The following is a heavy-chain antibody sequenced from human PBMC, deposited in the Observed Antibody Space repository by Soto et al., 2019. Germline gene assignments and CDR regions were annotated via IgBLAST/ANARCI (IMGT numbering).Heavy chain of an antibody. J-gene: IGHJ4*02. CDR2: IYYSGST. V-gene: IGHV4-59*12. CDR3: ARDNYGDTYYFDY. CDR1: GGSISSYY. Sequence: SETLSLTCTVSGGSISSYYWSWIRQPPGKGLEWIGYIYYSGSTNYNPSLKSRVTISVDTSRNQFSLKLSSVTATDTAVYYCARDNYGDTYYFDYWGQGTLVTDSS. D-gene: IGHD4-17*01.